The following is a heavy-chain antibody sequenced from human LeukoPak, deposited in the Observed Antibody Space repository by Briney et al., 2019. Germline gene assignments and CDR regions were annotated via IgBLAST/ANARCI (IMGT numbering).Heavy chain of an antibody. V-gene: IGHV3-23*01. CDR2: ISGSGSST. Sequence: GGTLRLSCAASGFTFSSYAMSWVRRAPGKGLEGVSAISGSGSSTYYADSVKGRFTISRDNSNNTLYLQMNSLRAEDTAVYYCAKSKSGCSSTSCYAISFDYWGQGTLVTVSS. D-gene: IGHD2-2*01. J-gene: IGHJ4*02. CDR3: AKSKSGCSSTSCYAISFDY. CDR1: GFTFSSYA.